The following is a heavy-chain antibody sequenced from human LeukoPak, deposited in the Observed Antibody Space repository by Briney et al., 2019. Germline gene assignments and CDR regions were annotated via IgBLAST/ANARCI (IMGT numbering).Heavy chain of an antibody. Sequence: SETLSLTCAVCGGSIRSSNWWSWVRQPPGKGVEWIGEIYHSGSTNYNPSLKSRVTISVDKSKNQFSLKLSSVTAADTAVYYCARADSSSLNWFDPWGQGTLVTVPS. CDR2: IYHSGST. D-gene: IGHD6-13*01. J-gene: IGHJ5*02. V-gene: IGHV4-4*02. CDR3: ARADSSSLNWFDP. CDR1: GGSIRSSNW.